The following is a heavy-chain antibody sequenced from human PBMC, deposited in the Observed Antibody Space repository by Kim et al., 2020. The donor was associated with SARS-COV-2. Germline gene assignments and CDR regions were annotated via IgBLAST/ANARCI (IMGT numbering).Heavy chain of an antibody. CDR1: GYSFTSYW. CDR2: IDPSDSYT. J-gene: IGHJ4*02. CDR3: ARYTTSGADFDY. V-gene: IGHV5-10-1*01. D-gene: IGHD1-1*01. Sequence: GESLKISCKGSGYSFTSYWITWVRQMPGKGLEWMGRIDPSDSYTNYSPSLQGHVTISADKSISTAYLQWSSLKASDTAMYYCARYTTSGADFDYWSQGTLVTVSS.